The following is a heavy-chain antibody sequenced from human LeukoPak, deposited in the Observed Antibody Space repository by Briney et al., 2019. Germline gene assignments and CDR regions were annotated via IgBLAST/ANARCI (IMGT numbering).Heavy chain of an antibody. CDR2: INPNSGGT. J-gene: IGHJ4*02. CDR1: GYTFTGYY. V-gene: IGHV1-2*02. D-gene: IGHD6-6*01. Sequence: ASVKVSCKASGYTFTGYYMHWVRQAPGQGLEWMGWINPNSGGTNYAQKFQGRVTITADKSTGTAYMELSSLRSEDTAVYYCARSSSIAARPPYYWGQGTLVTVSS. CDR3: ARSSSIAARPPYY.